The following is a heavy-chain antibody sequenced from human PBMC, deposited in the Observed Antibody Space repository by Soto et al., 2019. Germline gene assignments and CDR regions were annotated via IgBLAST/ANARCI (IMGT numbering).Heavy chain of an antibody. CDR1: GYTFTSYG. D-gene: IGHD5-12*01. V-gene: IGHV1-18*01. CDR2: ISAYNGNT. Sequence: PRESLKVSCKASGYTFTSYGISWVRQAPGQGLEWMGWISAYNGNTNYAQKLQSRVTMTTDTSTSTAYMELRSLRSDDTAVYYCASRYSGYDSTPYGMDVWGQGTTVTVSS. CDR3: ASRYSGYDSTPYGMDV. J-gene: IGHJ6*02.